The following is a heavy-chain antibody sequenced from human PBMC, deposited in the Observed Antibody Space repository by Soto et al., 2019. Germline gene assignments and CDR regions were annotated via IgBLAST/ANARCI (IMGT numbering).Heavy chain of an antibody. CDR2: IYYSGST. Sequence: PSEALSLTCTVSGGSISSSSYYWGWIRQPPGKGLEWIGSIYYSGSTYYNPSLKSRVTISVDTSKNQFSLKLSSVTAADTAVYYCARHVMFRTEPPHVVVAAIDYMDVWGKGTTVTVSS. V-gene: IGHV4-39*01. J-gene: IGHJ6*03. D-gene: IGHD2-15*01. CDR1: GGSISSSSYY. CDR3: ARHVMFRTEPPHVVVAAIDYMDV.